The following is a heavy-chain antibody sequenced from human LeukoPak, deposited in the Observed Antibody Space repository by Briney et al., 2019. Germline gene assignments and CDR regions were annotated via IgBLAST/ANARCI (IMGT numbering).Heavy chain of an antibody. J-gene: IGHJ4*02. Sequence: GRSLRLSCAASGFTFSSYGMHWVRQAPGKGLEWVAVIWYDGSNKYYADSVKGRFTISRDNSKNTLYLQMNSLRAEDTAVYYCARDRIWPALLLDYWGQGTLVTVSS. CDR2: IWYDGSNK. CDR3: ARDRIWPALLLDY. D-gene: IGHD1-14*01. CDR1: GFTFSSYG. V-gene: IGHV3-33*01.